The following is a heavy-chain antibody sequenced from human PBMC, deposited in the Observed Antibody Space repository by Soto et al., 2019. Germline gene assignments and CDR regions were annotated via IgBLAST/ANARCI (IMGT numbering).Heavy chain of an antibody. D-gene: IGHD4-17*01. CDR1: GGSVNNANYF. CDR3: ARYADYVGSRGGMDV. Sequence: QVRLEESGPGLVKPSETLSLICSVSGGSVNNANYFWNWIRHHPENGLEWIGYIYYSGSTRYNPSFKTRATLSIDTSKNQFSLRLNSVTVADTAVYFCARYADYVGSRGGMDVWGRGTTVTVSS. V-gene: IGHV4-31*03. J-gene: IGHJ6*02. CDR2: IYYSGST.